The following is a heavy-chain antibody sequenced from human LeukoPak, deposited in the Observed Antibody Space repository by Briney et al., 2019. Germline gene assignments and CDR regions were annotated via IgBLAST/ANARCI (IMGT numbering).Heavy chain of an antibody. D-gene: IGHD6-13*01. J-gene: IGHJ4*02. Sequence: PSETLSLTCTVSSGSISSSNYYWGWIRQPPGKGLEWIGSVYYSGSTYYNPSLKSRVTISVDTSKNQFSLKLSSVTAADTAVYYCARSGSRGSSWFGIDYWGQGTLVTVSS. CDR3: ARSGSRGSSWFGIDY. V-gene: IGHV4-39*01. CDR2: VYYSGST. CDR1: SGSISSSNYY.